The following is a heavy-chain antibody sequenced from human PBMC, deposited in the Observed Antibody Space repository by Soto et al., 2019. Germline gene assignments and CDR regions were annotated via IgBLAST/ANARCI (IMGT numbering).Heavy chain of an antibody. D-gene: IGHD2-2*01. J-gene: IGHJ6*02. CDR1: GFTVSSNY. V-gene: IGHV3-53*01. Sequence: GGSLRLSCAASGFTVSSNYMSWVRQAPGKGLEWVSVIYSGGSTYYADSVKGRFTISRDNSKNTLYLQMNSLRAEDTAVYYCARVYIVVVPAADHGMDVWGQGTTVTVSS. CDR3: ARVYIVVVPAADHGMDV. CDR2: IYSGGST.